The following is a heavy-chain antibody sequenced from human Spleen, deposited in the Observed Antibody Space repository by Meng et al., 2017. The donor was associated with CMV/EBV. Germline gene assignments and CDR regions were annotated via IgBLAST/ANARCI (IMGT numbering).Heavy chain of an antibody. D-gene: IGHD2-2*02. CDR2: INPSGGST. J-gene: IGHJ3*02. V-gene: IGHV1-46*01. CDR1: GYKFTDYR. Sequence: ASVKVSCKASGYKFTDYRMHWVRQAPGQGLERMGIINPSGGSTSYAQKFQGRVTMTRDTSTSTVYMELSSLRSEDTAVYYCAIGEGYCSSTSCYTTAFDIWGQGTMVTVSS. CDR3: AIGEGYCSSTSCYTTAFDI.